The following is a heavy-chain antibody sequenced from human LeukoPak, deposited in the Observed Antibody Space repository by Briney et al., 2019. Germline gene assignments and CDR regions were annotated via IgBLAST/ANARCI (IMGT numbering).Heavy chain of an antibody. Sequence: SETLSLTCTVSGGSLSSYYWSWIRQPPGKGLEWIGHIYYSGSTNYNPSLKSRVTISVDTSQNQFSLRLTSLTAADTAVYYCAGLNSRSYHFPMDVWGQGTTVAVSS. V-gene: IGHV4-59*08. J-gene: IGHJ6*02. CDR2: IYYSGST. D-gene: IGHD2-2*01. CDR1: GGSLSSYY. CDR3: AGLNSRSYHFPMDV.